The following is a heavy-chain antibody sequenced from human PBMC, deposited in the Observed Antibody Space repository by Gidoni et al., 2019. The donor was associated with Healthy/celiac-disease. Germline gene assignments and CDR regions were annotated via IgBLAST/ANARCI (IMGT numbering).Heavy chain of an antibody. CDR3: AKDGYYGSGVAAKSVNYYMDV. CDR1: GFTFSSYG. CDR2: ISYDGSKK. J-gene: IGHJ6*03. D-gene: IGHD3-10*01. Sequence: QVQLVESGGGVVQPGRSLRLSCAASGFTFSSYGIHWVRQAPGKGLVWGAVISYDGSKKYYADSVKGRFTISRDNSKNTLYLQMNSLRAEDTAVYYCAKDGYYGSGVAAKSVNYYMDVWGKGTTVTVSS. V-gene: IGHV3-30*18.